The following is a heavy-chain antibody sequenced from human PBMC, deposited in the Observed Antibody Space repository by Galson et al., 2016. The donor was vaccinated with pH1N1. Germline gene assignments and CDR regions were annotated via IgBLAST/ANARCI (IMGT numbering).Heavy chain of an antibody. CDR3: ARELRGGSVDV. D-gene: IGHD2-15*01. CDR1: GYTFTDYY. Sequence: SVKVSCKASGYTFTDYYIHWVRQAPGQGLEWMGLILPNSGDTNFAKKFQGRVTMTRDTSISTAYMELTRLTSDDTAVYFCARELRGGSVDVWGQGTVVTVSS. J-gene: IGHJ3*01. CDR2: ILPNSGDT. V-gene: IGHV1-2*02.